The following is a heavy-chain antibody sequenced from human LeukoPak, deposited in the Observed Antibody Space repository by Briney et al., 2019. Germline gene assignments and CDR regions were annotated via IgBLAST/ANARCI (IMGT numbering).Heavy chain of an antibody. CDR2: IYYSGST. Sequence: PSETLSLTCTVSGGSISSYYWSWIRQPPGKGLEWIGYIYYSGSTNYNPSLKSRVTISVDTSKNQFSLKLSSVTAADTAVYYCARGSSYLCSGGSCYFNWGQGTLVTVSS. CDR3: ARGSSYLCSGGSCYFN. D-gene: IGHD2-15*01. J-gene: IGHJ4*02. V-gene: IGHV4-59*01. CDR1: GGSISSYY.